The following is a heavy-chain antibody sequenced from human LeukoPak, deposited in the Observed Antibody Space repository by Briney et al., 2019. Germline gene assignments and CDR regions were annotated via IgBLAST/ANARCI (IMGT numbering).Heavy chain of an antibody. Sequence: PSQTLSLTCTVSGGSISSGSYYWSWIRQPAGKGLEWIGRIYTSGSTNYNPSLKSRVTISVDTSKNQFSLKLSSVTAADTAVYYCARLGYCSGGSCYYYYSMDVWGEGTTVTVSS. V-gene: IGHV4-61*02. CDR3: ARLGYCSGGSCYYYYSMDV. D-gene: IGHD2-15*01. J-gene: IGHJ6*03. CDR1: GGSISSGSYY. CDR2: IYTSGST.